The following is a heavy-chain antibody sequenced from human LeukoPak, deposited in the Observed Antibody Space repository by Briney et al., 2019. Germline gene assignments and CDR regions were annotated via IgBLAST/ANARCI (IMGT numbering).Heavy chain of an antibody. D-gene: IGHD4-11*01. Sequence: SETLSLTCTVSGGSISSYYWSWIRQPPGKGLEWIGYIYYSGSTNYNPSLKSRVTISVDTSKDQFSLKLSSVTAADTAVYYCATSSDDYSNSFDYWGQGTLVTVSS. CDR2: IYYSGST. CDR1: GGSISSYY. CDR3: ATSSDDYSNSFDY. J-gene: IGHJ4*02. V-gene: IGHV4-59*01.